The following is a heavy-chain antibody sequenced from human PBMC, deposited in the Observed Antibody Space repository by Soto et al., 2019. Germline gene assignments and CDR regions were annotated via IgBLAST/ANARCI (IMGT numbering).Heavy chain of an antibody. J-gene: IGHJ3*02. CDR3: AKARYSSSWAMIAAFAI. CDR1: GFTFSSYA. V-gene: IGHV3-23*01. Sequence: EVQLLESGGGLVQPGGSLRLSCAASGFTFSSYAMSWVRQAPGKGLEWVSAISGSGGSTYYADSVKGRFTISRDNSKTTLYLHMNSLRAEDTAVYYCAKARYSSSWAMIAAFAIWGQGTMVTVSS. CDR2: ISGSGGST. D-gene: IGHD6-13*01.